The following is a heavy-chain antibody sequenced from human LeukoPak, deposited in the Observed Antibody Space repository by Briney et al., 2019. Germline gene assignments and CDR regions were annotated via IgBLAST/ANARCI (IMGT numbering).Heavy chain of an antibody. CDR3: ARMPERILSGYYGMDV. V-gene: IGHV6-1*01. J-gene: IGHJ6*02. CDR1: GDSVSSNSAA. CDR2: TYYRSKWYN. D-gene: IGHD1-14*01. Sequence: SQTLSLTCAISGDSVSSNSAAWNWIRQSPSRALEWLGRTYYRSKWYNDYAVSVKSRITINPDTSKNQFSLQLNSVTPEDTAVYYCARMPERILSGYYGMDVWGQGTTVTVSS.